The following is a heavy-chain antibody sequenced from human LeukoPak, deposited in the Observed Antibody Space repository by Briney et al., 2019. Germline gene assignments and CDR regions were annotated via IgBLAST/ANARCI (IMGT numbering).Heavy chain of an antibody. D-gene: IGHD6-13*01. Sequence: GESLKISCKGSGYSFTSYRIGWVRQLPGKGLEWMGIIYPGDSDTRYSPSFQGQVTISADKSISTAYLQWSSLKASDTAMYYCARSSPSPLYSSSWYNWFDPWGQGTLVTVSS. CDR2: IYPGDSDT. CDR3: ARSSPSPLYSSSWYNWFDP. CDR1: GYSFTSYR. V-gene: IGHV5-51*01. J-gene: IGHJ5*02.